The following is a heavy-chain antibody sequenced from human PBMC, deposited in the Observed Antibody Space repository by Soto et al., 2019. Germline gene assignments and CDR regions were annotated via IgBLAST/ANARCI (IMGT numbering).Heavy chain of an antibody. CDR1: GGTFSSYA. D-gene: IGHD2-2*01. Sequence: SVKVSCKASGGTFSSYAISWVRQAPGQGLEWMGGIIPIFGTANYAQKFQGRVTITADESTSTAYMELSSLRSEDTAVYYCARELGGDCSSTSCMNAFDIWGQGIMVTLAS. J-gene: IGHJ3*02. CDR3: ARELGGDCSSTSCMNAFDI. CDR2: IIPIFGTA. V-gene: IGHV1-69*13.